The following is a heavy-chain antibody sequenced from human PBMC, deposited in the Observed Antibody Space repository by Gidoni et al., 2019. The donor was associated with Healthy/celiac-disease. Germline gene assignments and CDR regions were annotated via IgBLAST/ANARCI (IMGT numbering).Heavy chain of an antibody. V-gene: IGHV3-9*01. CDR3: AKAKGYYNWFDP. CDR2: ISWNSGSI. J-gene: IGHJ5*02. D-gene: IGHD1-1*01. CDR1: GFPFDDYA. Sequence: EVQLVESGGGLVQPGGSLRLSCAASGFPFDDYAMHWVRQAPGKGLEWVSGISWNSGSIGYADSVKGRFTISRDNAKNSLYLQMNSLRAEDTALYYCAKAKGYYNWFDPWGQGTLVTVSS.